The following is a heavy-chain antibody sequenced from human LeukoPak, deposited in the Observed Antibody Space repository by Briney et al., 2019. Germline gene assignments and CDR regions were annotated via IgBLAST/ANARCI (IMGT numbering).Heavy chain of an antibody. D-gene: IGHD6-19*01. CDR3: AKGLIAVTAGAFDI. J-gene: IGHJ3*02. CDR1: GYTFTGYY. Sequence: EASVKVSCKASGYTFTGYYMHWVRQAPGQGLEWMGWINPNSGGTNYAQKFQGRFTISRDNSKNTLYLQMNSLRAEDTAVYYCAKGLIAVTAGAFDIWGQGTMVTVSS. V-gene: IGHV1-2*02. CDR2: INPNSGGT.